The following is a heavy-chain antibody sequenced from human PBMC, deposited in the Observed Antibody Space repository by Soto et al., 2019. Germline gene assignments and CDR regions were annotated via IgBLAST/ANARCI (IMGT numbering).Heavy chain of an antibody. CDR2: ISYDGSNK. Sequence: QVQLVESGGGVVQPGRSLRLSCAASGFTFSSYGMHWVRQAPGKGLEWVAVISYDGSNKYYADSVKGRFTISRDNSKKTLYLQMNSLRAEDTAVYYCAKGIRVRMVYAIEYYYGMDVWGQGTTVTVSS. J-gene: IGHJ6*02. D-gene: IGHD2-8*01. V-gene: IGHV3-30*18. CDR1: GFTFSSYG. CDR3: AKGIRVRMVYAIEYYYGMDV.